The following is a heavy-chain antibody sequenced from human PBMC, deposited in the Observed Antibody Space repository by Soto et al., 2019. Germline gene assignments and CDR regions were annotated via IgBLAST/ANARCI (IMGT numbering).Heavy chain of an antibody. D-gene: IGHD3-3*01. CDR3: ARDQRFLRHGFSDF. Sequence: GFLRLSCAASGFTFSSYSMNWVRKAPVKGLEWVSYISSSSSTIYYADSVRGRFTISRDNADNSLYLQMNSLRAEDTGIYYCARDQRFLRHGFSDFWGQGALVTVS. J-gene: IGHJ4*02. V-gene: IGHV3-48*04. CDR1: GFTFSSYS. CDR2: ISSSSSTI.